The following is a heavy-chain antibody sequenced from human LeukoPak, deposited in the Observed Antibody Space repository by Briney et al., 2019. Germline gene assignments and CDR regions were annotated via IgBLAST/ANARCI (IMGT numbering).Heavy chain of an antibody. J-gene: IGHJ4*02. D-gene: IGHD3-22*01. CDR1: GFTFSSYA. Sequence: QAGGSLRLSCAASGFTFSSYAMNWVRQAPGKGLEWVSAISGSGGSTYYADSEKGRFTIPRDNSKNTLYLQMNSLRAEDTAVYYCAKLRALDYYDSSGYYSPSTYFDYWGQGTLVTVSS. CDR2: ISGSGGST. V-gene: IGHV3-23*01. CDR3: AKLRALDYYDSSGYYSPSTYFDY.